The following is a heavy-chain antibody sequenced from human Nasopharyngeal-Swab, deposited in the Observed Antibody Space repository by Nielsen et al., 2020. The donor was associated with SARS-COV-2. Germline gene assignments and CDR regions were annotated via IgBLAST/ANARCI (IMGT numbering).Heavy chain of an antibody. CDR2: IYHSGST. J-gene: IGHJ4*02. V-gene: IGHV4-4*02. D-gene: IGHD6-19*01. CDR1: GGSISSSNW. CDR3: ARDGSSGWYFDY. Sequence: SETLSLTCAVSGGSISSSNWWRWARQPPGKGLEWIGEIYHSGSTNYNPSIKSRVTISVDKSKNQFSLKLSSVTAADTAVYYCARDGSSGWYFDYWGQGTLVTVSS.